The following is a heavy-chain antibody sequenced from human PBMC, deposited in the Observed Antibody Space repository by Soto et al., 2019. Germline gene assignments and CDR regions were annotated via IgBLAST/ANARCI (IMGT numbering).Heavy chain of an antibody. J-gene: IGHJ4*02. CDR2: IIPILGIA. D-gene: IGHD6-19*01. CDR1: GGTFSSYT. Sequence: ASVKVSCKASGGTFSSYTISWVRQAPGQGLEWMGRIIPILGIANYAQKFQGRVTITADKSTSTAYMELSSLRSEDTAVYYCASTGYEVAVAGTGCFDYWGQGTLVTVSS. CDR3: ASTGYEVAVAGTGCFDY. V-gene: IGHV1-69*02.